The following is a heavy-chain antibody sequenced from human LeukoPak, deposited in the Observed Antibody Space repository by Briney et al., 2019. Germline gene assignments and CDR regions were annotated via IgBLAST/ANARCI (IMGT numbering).Heavy chain of an antibody. CDR1: SVSISGGGYC. CDR3: ARVTSRLGVCDY. Sequence: PSETLSLTCAVSSVSISGGGYCWNWIRQPPGKGLEWIGYICYSGITYYNPSLKSRVTISVDTSKNQFSLKLRSVTAADTAVYYCARVTSRLGVCDYWGQGTLVTVSS. D-gene: IGHD2-8*01. CDR2: ICYSGIT. V-gene: IGHV4-30-4*07. J-gene: IGHJ4*02.